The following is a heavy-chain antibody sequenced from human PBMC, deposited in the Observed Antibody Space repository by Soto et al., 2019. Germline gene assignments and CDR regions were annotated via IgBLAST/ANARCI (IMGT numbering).Heavy chain of an antibody. CDR2: IWYDGSNK. D-gene: IGHD3-10*01. Sequence: QVQLVESGGGVVQPGRSLRLSCAASGFTFSSYGMHWVRQAPGKGLEWVAVIWYDGSNKYYADSVKGRFTISRDNSKNTLYLQMNSRRAEDTAVYYCPRDYGVRGVNQAPRGFDYWGQGTLVTVSS. V-gene: IGHV3-33*01. CDR1: GFTFSSYG. J-gene: IGHJ4*02. CDR3: PRDYGVRGVNQAPRGFDY.